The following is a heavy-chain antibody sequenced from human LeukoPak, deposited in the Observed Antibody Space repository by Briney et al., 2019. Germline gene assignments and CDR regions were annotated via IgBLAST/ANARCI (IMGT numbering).Heavy chain of an antibody. J-gene: IGHJ4*02. D-gene: IGHD1-1*01. CDR2: ISTSSIYI. V-gene: IGHV3-21*01. CDR3: ARDQDWNDRGGLDY. Sequence: GGSLRLSCAASGFTFSSYTMNWVRQAPGKGLEWVSSISTSSIYIYYTDSLKGRFTISRDNARNSLYLQMNSLRAEDTAVYYCARDQDWNDRGGLDYWGQGILVTVSS. CDR1: GFTFSSYT.